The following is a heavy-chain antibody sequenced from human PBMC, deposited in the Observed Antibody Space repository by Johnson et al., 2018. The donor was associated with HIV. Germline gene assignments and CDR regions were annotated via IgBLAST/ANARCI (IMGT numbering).Heavy chain of an antibody. CDR3: AKACVEVVYGDYWASDR. V-gene: IGHV3-15*01. CDR2: VKSKTDGGTT. D-gene: IGHD4-17*01. CDR1: GFTFSNAW. Sequence: VQLVESGGGLIKPGGSLRLSCAASGFTFSNAWMSWVRQGPGQGPEWVGRVKSKTDGGTTDYAAPVKGRFTISRDDSKNTLYLQMNSLRADETTVYYCAKACVEVVYGDYWASDRWGRGTMVIVSS. J-gene: IGHJ3*02.